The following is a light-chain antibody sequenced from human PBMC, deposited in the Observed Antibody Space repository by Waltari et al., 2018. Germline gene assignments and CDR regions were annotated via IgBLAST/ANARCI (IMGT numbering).Light chain of an antibody. Sequence: VLTQSPATLSLSPGERATLSCRASQSLTKKYLAWYQQKPGQAPRLLIYGASSRAAGIPDRFSGSGSGTDFTLTISRLEPEDFAVYYCQQYGSSIMYTFGQGTKLEIK. CDR2: GAS. CDR3: QQYGSSIMYT. V-gene: IGKV3-20*01. CDR1: QSLTKKY. J-gene: IGKJ2*01.